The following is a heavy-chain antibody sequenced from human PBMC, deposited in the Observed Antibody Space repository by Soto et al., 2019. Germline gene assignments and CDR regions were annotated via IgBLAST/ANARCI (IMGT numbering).Heavy chain of an antibody. V-gene: IGHV3-74*01. D-gene: IGHD6-19*01. CDR1: GFTLSTYW. CDR2: INSDGSST. Sequence: PGGSLRLSCAASGFTLSTYWMHWVRQAPGKGLVWVSRINSDGSSTSYADSVKGRFTGSRDNAKNTLYLQMNSLRAEDTAVYYCARIPSSGWREYFDYWGQGTLVTVSS. J-gene: IGHJ4*02. CDR3: ARIPSSGWREYFDY.